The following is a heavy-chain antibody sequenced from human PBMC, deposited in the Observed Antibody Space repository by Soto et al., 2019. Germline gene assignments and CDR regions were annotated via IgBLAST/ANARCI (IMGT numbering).Heavy chain of an antibody. J-gene: IGHJ4*01. D-gene: IGHD6-13*01. CDR2: INRDGSSA. V-gene: IGHV3-74*01. Sequence: GGSLRLSCAASGFTFSGYWMHWVRQAPGKGLVWVSRINRDGSSANYADSVRGRFTTSRDNANNMLYLQMDSLTAEDTAVYYCARDLHIAAADYWGQGTLVTVSS. CDR1: GFTFSGYW. CDR3: ARDLHIAAADY.